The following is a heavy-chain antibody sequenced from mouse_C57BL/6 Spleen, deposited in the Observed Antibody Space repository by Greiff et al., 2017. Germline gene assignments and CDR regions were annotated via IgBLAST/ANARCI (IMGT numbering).Heavy chain of an antibody. Sequence: QVQLKQPGAELVRPGSSVKLSCKASGYTFTSYWMDWVKQRPGQGLEWIGNIYPSDSETHYNQKFKDKATLTVDKSSSTAYMQLSSLTSEDSAVYYCARGDSNYFYAMDYWGQGTSVTVSS. D-gene: IGHD2-5*01. CDR2: IYPSDSET. CDR1: GYTFTSYW. CDR3: ARGDSNYFYAMDY. V-gene: IGHV1-61*01. J-gene: IGHJ4*01.